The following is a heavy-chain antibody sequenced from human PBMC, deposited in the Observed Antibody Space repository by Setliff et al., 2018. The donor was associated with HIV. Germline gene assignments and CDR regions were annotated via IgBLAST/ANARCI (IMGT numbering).Heavy chain of an antibody. Sequence: GGSLRLSCAASEFTFSIYTMNWVRQAPGKGLEWVASISSSSSYIYYADSVKGRFTISRDNAKNSLYLQMDSLRAEDTGLYYCAPPPRGGPGFSYWGQGTLVTVSS. CDR1: EFTFSIYT. CDR3: APPPRGGPGFSY. D-gene: IGHD3-10*01. V-gene: IGHV3-21*01. CDR2: ISSSSSYI. J-gene: IGHJ4*02.